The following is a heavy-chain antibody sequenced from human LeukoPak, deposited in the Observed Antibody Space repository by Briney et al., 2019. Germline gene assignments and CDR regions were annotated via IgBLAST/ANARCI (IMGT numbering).Heavy chain of an antibody. J-gene: IGHJ4*02. CDR3: ARDPRTGPFDY. D-gene: IGHD3/OR15-3a*01. CDR2: MNPNSGNT. Sequence: GASVKVSCKASGYTFTSYDINWVRQATGQGLEWMGWMNPNSGNTGYAQKFQGRVTITRNTSISTAYMELRSLRSDDTAVYYCARDPRTGPFDYWGQGTLVTVSS. V-gene: IGHV1-8*03. CDR1: GYTFTSYD.